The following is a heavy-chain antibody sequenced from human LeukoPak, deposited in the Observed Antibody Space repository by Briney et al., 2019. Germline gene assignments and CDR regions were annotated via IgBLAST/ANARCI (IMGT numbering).Heavy chain of an antibody. J-gene: IGHJ4*02. CDR2: TFYRSKWYN. V-gene: IGHV6-1*01. D-gene: IGHD3-10*01. Sequence: SQTLSLTCAISGDSVSSNSAAWNWIRQSPSRGLEWLGRTFYRSKWYNDYALSVKSRITINPDTSKNRFSLQLNSVTPEDTAVYYCSTKGVADGSGGFDYWGQGPLVTVSS. CDR3: STKGVADGSGGFDY. CDR1: GDSVSSNSAA.